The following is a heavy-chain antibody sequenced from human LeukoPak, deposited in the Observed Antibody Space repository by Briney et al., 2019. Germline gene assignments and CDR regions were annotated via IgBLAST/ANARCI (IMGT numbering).Heavy chain of an antibody. D-gene: IGHD3-3*01. Sequence: GGSLRLSCAASGFDFSTYSMHWVRRAPGRGLEWLSYIDSSSSTIYYADSVKGRFTISRDNAKNSLYLQMNSLRAEDTAVYYCARGTFDFWSGHVGYWGQGTLVTVSS. CDR2: IDSSSSTI. J-gene: IGHJ4*02. CDR3: ARGTFDFWSGHVGY. V-gene: IGHV3-48*01. CDR1: GFDFSTYS.